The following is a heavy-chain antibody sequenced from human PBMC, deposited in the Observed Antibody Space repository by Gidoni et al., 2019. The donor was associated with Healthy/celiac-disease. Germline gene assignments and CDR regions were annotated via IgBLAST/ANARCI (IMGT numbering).Heavy chain of an antibody. CDR1: GGSFSGYY. Sequence: QVQLQQWGAGLLKPSETLSLTCAVYGGSFSGYYWSWIRQPPGKGLEWIGEINHSGSTNYNPSLKSRVTISVDTSKNQCSLKLSSVTAADTAVYYCARDVYGDSDYWGQGTLVTVSS. CDR2: INHSGST. V-gene: IGHV4-34*01. CDR3: ARDVYGDSDY. D-gene: IGHD4-17*01. J-gene: IGHJ4*02.